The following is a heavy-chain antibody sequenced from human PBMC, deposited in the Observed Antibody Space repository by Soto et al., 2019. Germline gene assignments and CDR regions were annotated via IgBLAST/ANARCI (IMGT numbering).Heavy chain of an antibody. CDR3: IQSRCGGDCLQSYASYYYSGMDV. CDR1: GFSLNTSGVG. D-gene: IGHD2-21*02. V-gene: IGHV2-5*02. CDR2: IYWDDDK. J-gene: IGHJ6*02. Sequence: SGPTLVNPTQTLTLTCTFSGFSLNTSGVGVGWIRQPPGKALEWLALIYWDDDKRYSPSLRSRLTITKDTSKNQVVLTMTNMDPVDTATYYCIQSRCGGDCLQSYASYYYSGMDVWGQGTTVNVS.